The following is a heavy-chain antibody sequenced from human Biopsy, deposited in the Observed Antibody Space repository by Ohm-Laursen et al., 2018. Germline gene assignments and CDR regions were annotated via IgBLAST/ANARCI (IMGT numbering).Heavy chain of an antibody. J-gene: IGHJ6*02. V-gene: IGHV4-38-2*02. CDR1: GYSVTNDYY. Sequence: SETLSLTCPVSGYSVTNDYYWGWIRQPPGKGLEWIGNIYYDGFTYYNPSLKSRVAMSVDTSKIHFSLRLTSVTAADTSVYYCARVAGGYAYYYGMDFWGQGTTVIVSS. CDR2: IYYDGFT. D-gene: IGHD5-12*01. CDR3: ARVAGGYAYYYGMDF.